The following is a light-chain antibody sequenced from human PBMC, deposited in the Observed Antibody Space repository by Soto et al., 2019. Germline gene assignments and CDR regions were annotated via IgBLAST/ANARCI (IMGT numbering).Light chain of an antibody. J-gene: IGKJ5*01. Sequence: DIHMTQSPSSLSSSLGDRVTITCRASQSISSYLNWYQQKPGKAPKLLIYAASSLQSGVPSRFSGSGSGTDFTLTISSLQPEDFATYYCQQSYSTLITFGQGTRLEIK. CDR3: QQSYSTLIT. V-gene: IGKV1-39*01. CDR2: AAS. CDR1: QSISSY.